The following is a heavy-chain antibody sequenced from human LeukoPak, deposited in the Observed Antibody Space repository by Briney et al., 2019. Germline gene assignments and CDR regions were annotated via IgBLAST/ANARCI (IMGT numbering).Heavy chain of an antibody. D-gene: IGHD3-3*01. V-gene: IGHV1-18*01. CDR3: ARDLRFLEWLSYFDY. J-gene: IGHJ4*02. Sequence: GASVKVSCKASSYTFTSYGISWVRQAPGQGLEWMGWISAYNGNTNYAQKLQGRVTMTTDTSTSTAYMELRSLRSDDTAVYYCARDLRFLEWLSYFDYWGQGTLVTVSS. CDR1: SYTFTSYG. CDR2: ISAYNGNT.